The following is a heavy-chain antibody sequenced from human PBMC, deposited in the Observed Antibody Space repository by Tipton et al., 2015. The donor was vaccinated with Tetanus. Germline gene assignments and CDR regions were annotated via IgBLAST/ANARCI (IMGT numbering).Heavy chain of an antibody. CDR3: ARRSYCSSSRCFDAFDL. V-gene: IGHV4-59*01. J-gene: IGHJ3*01. D-gene: IGHD2-2*01. CDR1: GGSMSNNY. Sequence: GLVKPSETLSLTCTVSGGSMSNNYWSWIRQPPGKGLEWIAYIFHSGSTNYSPSLKSRVPISMDTSKNQISLKLSSVTAADTAVYYCARRSYCSSSRCFDAFDLWGQGTMVTVSS. CDR2: IFHSGST.